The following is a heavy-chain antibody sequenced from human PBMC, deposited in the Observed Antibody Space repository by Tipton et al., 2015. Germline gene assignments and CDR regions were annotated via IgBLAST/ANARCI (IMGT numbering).Heavy chain of an antibody. D-gene: IGHD3-22*01. CDR3: AKSLFYDTSGYSKYFDV. V-gene: IGHV3-30*04. CDR1: GFIFSDYA. CDR2: ISYGGSDT. Sequence: SLRLSCAASGFIFSDYAIHWVRQAPGKGLEWVAVISYGGSDTYYTGSVKGRFSIARDNSKNTLYLQMNSLRAEDTAVYYCAKSLFYDTSGYSKYFDVWGRGTAVTVSS. J-gene: IGHJ2*01.